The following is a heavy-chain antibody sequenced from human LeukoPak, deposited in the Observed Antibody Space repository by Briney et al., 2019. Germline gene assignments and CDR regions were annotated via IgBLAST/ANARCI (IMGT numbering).Heavy chain of an antibody. CDR3: ARANGIAAAVLFDY. V-gene: IGHV3-7*01. Sequence: GGSLRLSCAASGFTFSSYWMSWVRQAPGKGLEWVANIKQDGSEKYYVDSVKGRFTISRDNAKNSLYLQMNSLRAEDTAVYYCARANGIAAAVLFDYWGQGTLVTVS. CDR2: IKQDGSEK. D-gene: IGHD6-13*01. CDR1: GFTFSSYW. J-gene: IGHJ4*02.